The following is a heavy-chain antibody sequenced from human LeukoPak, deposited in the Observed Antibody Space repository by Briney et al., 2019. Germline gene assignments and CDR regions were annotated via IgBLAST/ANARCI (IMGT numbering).Heavy chain of an antibody. D-gene: IGHD5-12*01. J-gene: IGHJ4*02. CDR1: GGSFSGYY. CDR3: ARRGGVATLRY. CDR2: INHSGST. V-gene: IGHV4-34*01. Sequence: PSETLSLTCAVYGGSFSGYYWSWIRQPPGKGLEWIGEINHSGSTNYSPSLKSRVTISVDTSKNQFSLKLSSVTAADTAVYYCARRGGVATLRYWGQGTLVTVSS.